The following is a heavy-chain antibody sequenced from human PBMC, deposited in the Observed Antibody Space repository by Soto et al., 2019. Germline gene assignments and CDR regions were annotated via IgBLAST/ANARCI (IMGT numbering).Heavy chain of an antibody. CDR3: AKREVALGLGFDP. Sequence: PGGSLRLSCAASGFSLSSQAMTWVRQAPGKGLEWVSAISGGNTFYADSVKGRFTISRDNSKNTLYLQMNNLRVEDTAVYYCAKREVALGLGFDPWGQGTLVTVSS. CDR1: GFSLSSQA. CDR2: ISGGNT. D-gene: IGHD3-3*02. J-gene: IGHJ5*02. V-gene: IGHV3-23*01.